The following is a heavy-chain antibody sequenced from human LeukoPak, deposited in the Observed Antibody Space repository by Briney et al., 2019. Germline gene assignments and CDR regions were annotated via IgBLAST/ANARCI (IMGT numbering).Heavy chain of an antibody. CDR1: GGSISSGGYY. D-gene: IGHD3-16*01. CDR2: IYYSGST. Sequence: PSETLSLTCTVSGGSISSGGYYWSWIRQHPGKGLEWIGYIYYSGSTYYNPSPKSRVTISVDTSKNQFSLKLSSVTAADTAVYYCARDPLGSYFDYWGQGTLVTVSS. V-gene: IGHV4-31*03. CDR3: ARDPLGSYFDY. J-gene: IGHJ4*02.